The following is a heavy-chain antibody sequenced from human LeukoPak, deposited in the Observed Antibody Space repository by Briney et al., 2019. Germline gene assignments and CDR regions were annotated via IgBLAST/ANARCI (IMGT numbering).Heavy chain of an antibody. CDR1: GFTFSTYW. CDR2: IKQDGSEK. CDR3: ARDPSIAAAGTGGWYFDY. D-gene: IGHD6-13*01. Sequence: PGGSLRLSCAASGFTFSTYWMNWVRQAPGKGLEWVANIKQDGSEKYYVDSVKGRFTISRDNAKNSLYLQMNSLRAEDTAVYYCARDPSIAAAGTGGWYFDYWGQGTLVTVSS. J-gene: IGHJ4*02. V-gene: IGHV3-7*01.